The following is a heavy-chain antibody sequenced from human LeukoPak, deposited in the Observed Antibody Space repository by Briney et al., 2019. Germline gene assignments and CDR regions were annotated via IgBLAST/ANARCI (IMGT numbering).Heavy chain of an antibody. CDR2: IYYSGST. CDR1: GGSISSSSYY. V-gene: IGHV4-39*01. D-gene: IGHD3-3*01. J-gene: IGHJ4*02. Sequence: PSETLSLTCTVSGGSISSSSYYWGWIRQPPGKGLEWIGSIYYSGSTYYNPSLKSRVTISVDTSKNQFSLKLSSVTAADTAVYYCARHYDLINFDYWGQGTLVTVSS. CDR3: ARHYDLINFDY.